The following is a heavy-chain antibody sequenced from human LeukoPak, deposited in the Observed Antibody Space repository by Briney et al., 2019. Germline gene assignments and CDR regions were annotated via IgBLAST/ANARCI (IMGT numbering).Heavy chain of an antibody. V-gene: IGHV1-24*01. CDR3: ATDQVVGATMGC. CDR1: GYTFTSYY. D-gene: IGHD1-26*01. Sequence: ASVKVSCKASGYTFTSYYMHWVRQAPGKGLEWMGGFDPEDGETIYAQKFQGRVTMTEDTSTDTAYMELSSLRSEDTAVYYCATDQVVGATMGCWGQGTLVTVSS. CDR2: FDPEDGET. J-gene: IGHJ4*02.